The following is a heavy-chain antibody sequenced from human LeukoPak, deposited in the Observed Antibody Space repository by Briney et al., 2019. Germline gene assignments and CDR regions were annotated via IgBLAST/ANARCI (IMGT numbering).Heavy chain of an antibody. CDR2: IHPGDSGT. CDR3: ARQGGSSYDY. V-gene: IGHV5-51*01. J-gene: IGHJ4*02. CDR1: GYSFTSYW. Sequence: GESLKISCKGSGYSFTSYWIAWVRQMPGKGLEWMGIIHPGDSGTRYSPSFRGQVTISADKSISTAYLQWSSLKASDTAMYYCARQGGSSYDYWGQGTLVAVSS. D-gene: IGHD6-13*01.